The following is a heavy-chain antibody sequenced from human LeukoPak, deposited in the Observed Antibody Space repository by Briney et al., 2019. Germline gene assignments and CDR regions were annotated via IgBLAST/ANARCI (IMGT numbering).Heavy chain of an antibody. CDR2: INHSGST. V-gene: IGHV4-34*01. CDR1: GESFSDFY. Sequence: SETLSLTCAVYGESFSDFYWSWIRQPPGKGLEWIGEINHSGSTNYNPSLKTRATISVDASKKQFSLKVTSVTAADTAVYYCARGLRDSSGWWGWFDPWGPGTLVTVSS. CDR3: ARGLRDSSGWWGWFDP. D-gene: IGHD6-19*01. J-gene: IGHJ5*02.